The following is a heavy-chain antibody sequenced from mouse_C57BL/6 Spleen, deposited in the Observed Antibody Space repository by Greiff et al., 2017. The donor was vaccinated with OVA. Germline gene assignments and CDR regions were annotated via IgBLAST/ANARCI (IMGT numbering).Heavy chain of an antibody. CDR2: ILPGSGST. CDR3: ARRGYYYGSSYSYFDY. J-gene: IGHJ2*01. CDR1: GYTFTGYW. Sequence: VQLVESGAELMKPGASVKLSCKATGYTFTGYWIEWVKQRPGHGLEWIGEILPGSGSTNYNEKFKGKATFTADTSSNTAYMQLSSLTTEDSAIYYCARRGYYYGSSYSYFDYWGQGTTLTVSS. V-gene: IGHV1-9*01. D-gene: IGHD1-1*01.